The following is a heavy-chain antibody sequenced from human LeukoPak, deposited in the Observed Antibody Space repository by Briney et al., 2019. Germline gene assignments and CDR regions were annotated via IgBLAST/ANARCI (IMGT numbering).Heavy chain of an antibody. CDR3: ATGGHVRVYDSSAYYGHY. J-gene: IGHJ4*02. CDR1: GYTFTGYY. V-gene: IGHV1-2*02. CDR2: INPNSGGT. Sequence: GASVKVSCKASGYTFTGYYMHWVRQAPGQGLEWMGWINPNSGGTNYAQKFQGRVTMTRDTSISTAYMELSSLRSDDTAVYYCATGGHVRVYDSSAYYGHYWGQGTLVTVSS. D-gene: IGHD3-22*01.